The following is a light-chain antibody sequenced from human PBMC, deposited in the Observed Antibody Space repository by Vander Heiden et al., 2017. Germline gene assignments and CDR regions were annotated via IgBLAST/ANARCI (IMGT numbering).Light chain of an antibody. CDR2: AAS. J-gene: IGKJ4*01. CDR3: QKYNSAPLT. CDR1: QDISNY. Sequence: DIQMTQSPSSLSASVGNRVTITCRASQDISNYLAWYQQKPGKVPKLLIYAASTLQSGVPSRFSGSGSGTDFTLTISSRQPEDVATYYCQKYNSAPLTFGGGTKVEIK. V-gene: IGKV1-27*01.